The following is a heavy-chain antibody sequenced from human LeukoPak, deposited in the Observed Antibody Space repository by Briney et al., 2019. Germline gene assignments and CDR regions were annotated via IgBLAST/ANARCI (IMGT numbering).Heavy chain of an antibody. Sequence: GASVKVSCKASGYTFTRYYMHWVRQAPGQGLEWMGWINPNSGGTNYAQTFQGRVTMTRDTSISTAYMELSRLRSDDTAVYYCAVGIAAAGPYYYYYYMDVWGKGTTVTVSS. J-gene: IGHJ6*03. D-gene: IGHD6-13*01. CDR2: INPNSGGT. CDR1: GYTFTRYY. V-gene: IGHV1-2*02. CDR3: AVGIAAAGPYYYYYYMDV.